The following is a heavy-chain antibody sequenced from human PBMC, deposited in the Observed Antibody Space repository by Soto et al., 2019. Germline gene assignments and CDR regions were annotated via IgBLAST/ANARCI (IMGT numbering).Heavy chain of an antibody. Sequence: QVQLQQWGAGLLKPSETLSLTCAVYGGSFSGYYWTWIRQPPGTGLEWIGEINHSGSTNYNPSLKSRVTFSVGTSKNQFSLKLTSVTAADTAVYYCARDKITGLFDYWGQGILVTVSS. CDR2: INHSGST. V-gene: IGHV4-34*01. J-gene: IGHJ4*02. CDR3: ARDKITGLFDY. CDR1: GGSFSGYY. D-gene: IGHD2-8*02.